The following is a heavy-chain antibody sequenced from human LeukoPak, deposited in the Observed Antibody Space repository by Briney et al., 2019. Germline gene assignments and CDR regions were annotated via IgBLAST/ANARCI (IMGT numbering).Heavy chain of an antibody. CDR2: IWYDGSNK. CDR3: ARSGLRTVMYAFDI. J-gene: IGHJ3*02. CDR1: GFTFSSYG. Sequence: GGSLRLSCAASGFTFSSYGMHWVRQAPGKGLEWVAVIWYDGSNKYYADSVKGRFTISRDNSKNTLYLQMNSLRAEDTAVYYCARSGLRTVMYAFDIWGQGTMVTVSS. D-gene: IGHD3-16*01. V-gene: IGHV3-33*01.